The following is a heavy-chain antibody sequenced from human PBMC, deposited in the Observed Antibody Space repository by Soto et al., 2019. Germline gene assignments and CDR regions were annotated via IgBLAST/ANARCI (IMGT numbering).Heavy chain of an antibody. D-gene: IGHD3-3*01. Sequence: PGGSLRLPCAASGFTFDDYAMHWVRQAPGKGLEWVSLISWDGGSTYYADSVKGRFTISRDNSKSSLYLQMNSLRAEDTALYYCAKGPPVGDFWSGYPGMDVWGQGTTVTVSS. CDR2: ISWDGGST. CDR3: AKGPPVGDFWSGYPGMDV. CDR1: GFTFDDYA. J-gene: IGHJ6*02. V-gene: IGHV3-43D*04.